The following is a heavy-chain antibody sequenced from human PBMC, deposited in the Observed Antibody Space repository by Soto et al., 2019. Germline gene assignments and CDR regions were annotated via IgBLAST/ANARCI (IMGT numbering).Heavy chain of an antibody. D-gene: IGHD5-18*01. CDR1: GFTFSSYA. Sequence: EVQLLESGGGLVQPGGSLRLSCAASGFTFSSYAMSWVRQAPGKGLEWVSAISGSGGSTYYADSVKGRFTISRDNSKNTLYLQMNSLRAEDTAVYYCAKELGSSYGYLLCAFDIWGQGTMVTVSS. V-gene: IGHV3-23*01. J-gene: IGHJ3*02. CDR3: AKELGSSYGYLLCAFDI. CDR2: ISGSGGST.